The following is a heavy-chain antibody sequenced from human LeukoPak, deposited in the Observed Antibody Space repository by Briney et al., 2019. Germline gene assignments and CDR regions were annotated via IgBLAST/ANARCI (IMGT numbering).Heavy chain of an antibody. V-gene: IGHV3-69-1*02. CDR1: GFTFSDSH. Sequence: GGSLRLSCAASGFTFSDSHLGWIRQAPGKGLERVSYIGSSGTTYYADSVKGRFTLSRDNVKSSVYLQMNTLRVEDTAIYFCARWIYYHTSGPWGPGTLVTVSS. J-gene: IGHJ4*02. CDR2: IGSSGTT. D-gene: IGHD3-22*01. CDR3: ARWIYYHTSGP.